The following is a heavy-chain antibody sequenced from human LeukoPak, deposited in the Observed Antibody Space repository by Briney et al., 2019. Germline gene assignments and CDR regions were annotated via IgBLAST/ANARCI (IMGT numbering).Heavy chain of an antibody. Sequence: SETLSLTCTVSGGSISSSSYYWGWIRQPPGKGLEWIGEINHSGSTNYNPSLKSRVTISVDTSKNQFSLKLSSVTAADTAVYYCARAKYYDFWSGYYRNYYYMDVWGKGTTVTVSS. CDR3: ARAKYYDFWSGYYRNYYYMDV. CDR1: GGSISSSSYY. J-gene: IGHJ6*03. D-gene: IGHD3-3*01. V-gene: IGHV4-39*07. CDR2: INHSGST.